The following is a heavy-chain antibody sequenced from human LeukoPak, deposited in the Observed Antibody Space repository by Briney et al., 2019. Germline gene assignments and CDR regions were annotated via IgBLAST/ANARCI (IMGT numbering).Heavy chain of an antibody. CDR3: ARDSHYSSSWIYYYYYMDV. J-gene: IGHJ6*03. CDR1: GYTFTSYY. V-gene: IGHV1-46*01. D-gene: IGHD6-13*01. Sequence: ASVKVSCKASGYTFTSYYMHWVRQAPGQGLEWMGIINPSGGSTSYAQKFQGRVTMTRDMSPSTVYMELSSLRSEDTAVYYCARDSHYSSSWIYYYYYMDVWGKGTTVTVSS. CDR2: INPSGGST.